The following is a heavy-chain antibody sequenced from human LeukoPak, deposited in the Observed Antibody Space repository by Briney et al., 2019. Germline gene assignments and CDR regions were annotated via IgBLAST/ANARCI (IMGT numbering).Heavy chain of an antibody. J-gene: IGHJ4*02. CDR2: ISSSSSYI. CDR3: ARAGPFYDSSGYYDFDY. V-gene: IGHV3-21*01. Sequence: GGSLRLSCAASGFTFSSYSMNWVRQAPGKGLEWVSSISSSSSYIYYADSVKGRFTISRDNAKNSLYLQMNSLRAEDTAVYYCARAGPFYDSSGYYDFDYWGQGTLVTVSS. CDR1: GFTFSSYS. D-gene: IGHD3-22*01.